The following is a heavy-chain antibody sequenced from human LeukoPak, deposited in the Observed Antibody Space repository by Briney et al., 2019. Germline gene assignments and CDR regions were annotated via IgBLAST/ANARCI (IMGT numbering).Heavy chain of an antibody. J-gene: IGHJ4*02. D-gene: IGHD1-7*01. CDR1: GFIFRSYA. CDR3: AKDSYTNYGYFDY. Sequence: PGGSLRLSCAASGFIFRSYAMTWVRQAPGKGLEWVSAITSSGGGTYYADSAKGRFTISRDNSKNTLYLQMNSLRAEDTAVYYCAKDSYTNYGYFDYWGQGTLVTVSS. V-gene: IGHV3-23*01. CDR2: ITSSGGGT.